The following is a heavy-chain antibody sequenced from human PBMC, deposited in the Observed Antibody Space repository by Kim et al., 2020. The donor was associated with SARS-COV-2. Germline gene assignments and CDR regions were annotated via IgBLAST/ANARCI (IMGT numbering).Heavy chain of an antibody. V-gene: IGHV3-9*01. J-gene: IGHJ2*01. D-gene: IGHD3-10*02. Sequence: GGSLRLSCAASGFAFDGYAMHWVRQTPGKGLEWVSGISGNSASIGYADSVRGRFTISRANAKNSLYLQMNSLGADDTAFYYCARQKGSAIMFYYFDLWGRGTLVTVSS. CDR1: GFAFDGYA. CDR3: ARQKGSAIMFYYFDL. CDR2: ISGNSASI.